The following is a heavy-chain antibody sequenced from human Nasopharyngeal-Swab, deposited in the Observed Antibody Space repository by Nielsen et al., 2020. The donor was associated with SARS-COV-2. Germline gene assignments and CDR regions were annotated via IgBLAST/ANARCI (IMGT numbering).Heavy chain of an antibody. CDR1: GFTFSNAW. D-gene: IGHD3-3*01. CDR2: IKSKTDGGTT. J-gene: IGHJ4*02. CDR3: TSQYYDFWSGHFDY. Sequence: GESLKISCAASGFTFSNAWMSWVRQAPGKGLEWVGRIKSKTDGGTTDYAAPVKGRFTISRDDSKNTLYLQMNSLKTEDTAVYYCTSQYYDFWSGHFDYRGQGPLPTVSS. V-gene: IGHV3-15*01.